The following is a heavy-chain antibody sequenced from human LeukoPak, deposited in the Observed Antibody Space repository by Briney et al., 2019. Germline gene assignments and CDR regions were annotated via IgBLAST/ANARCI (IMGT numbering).Heavy chain of an antibody. V-gene: IGHV3-21*01. D-gene: IGHD3-16*01. CDR2: ISSSSSYI. J-gene: IGHJ4*02. CDR1: GFTFSSYS. CDR3: ARGRKGDQRFGY. Sequence: GGSLRLSCAASGFTFSSYSMNWVRQAPGKGLEWVSSISSSSSYIYYADSVKGRFTISRDNAKNSLYLQMNSLRAEDTAVYYCARGRKGDQRFGYWGQGTLVTVSS.